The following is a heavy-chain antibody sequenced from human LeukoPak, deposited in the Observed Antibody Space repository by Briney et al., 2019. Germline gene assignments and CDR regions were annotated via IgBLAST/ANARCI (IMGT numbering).Heavy chain of an antibody. Sequence: PGRSLRLSCAASGFTFSSYSMNWVRQAPGKGLEWVSSISSSSSYIYYADSVKGRFTISRDNAKNSPYLQMNSLRAEDTAVYYCARVLIWSGYYVFDYWGQGTLVTVSS. CDR2: ISSSSSYI. CDR3: ARVLIWSGYYVFDY. CDR1: GFTFSSYS. J-gene: IGHJ4*02. V-gene: IGHV3-21*01. D-gene: IGHD3-3*01.